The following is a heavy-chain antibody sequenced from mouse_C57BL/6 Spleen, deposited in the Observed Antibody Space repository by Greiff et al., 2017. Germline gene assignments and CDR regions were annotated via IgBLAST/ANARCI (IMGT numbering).Heavy chain of an antibody. J-gene: IGHJ4*01. D-gene: IGHD2-1*01. V-gene: IGHV1-9*01. CDR3: ARCNLLRGMDY. CDR2: ILPGCGST. Sequence: QVQLQQSGAELMKPGASVKLSCKATGYTFTGYWIEWVKQRHGHGLEWIGEILPGCGSTNHNDKFQGKATFTADTSSNTSYKQLSSLTTEDSASYYCARCNLLRGMDYWGQGTSVTVSS. CDR1: GYTFTGYW.